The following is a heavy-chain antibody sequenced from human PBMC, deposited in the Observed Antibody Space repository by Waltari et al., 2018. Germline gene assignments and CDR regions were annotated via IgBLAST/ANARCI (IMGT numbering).Heavy chain of an antibody. CDR3: AKEVYGDGAFDI. CDR1: GFTFSSYA. V-gene: IGHV3-23*03. CDR2: IYSGGST. J-gene: IGHJ3*02. Sequence: EVQLLESGGGLVQPGGSLRLSCAASGFTFSSYAMSWVRQAPGKGLEWVSVIYSGGSTYYADSVKGRFTISRDNSKNTLYLQMNSLRAEDTAVYYCAKEVYGDGAFDIWGQGTMVTVSS. D-gene: IGHD4-17*01.